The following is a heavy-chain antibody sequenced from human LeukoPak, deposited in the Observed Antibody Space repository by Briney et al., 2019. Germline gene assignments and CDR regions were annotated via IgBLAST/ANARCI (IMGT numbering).Heavy chain of an antibody. CDR2: ISGSGGST. D-gene: IGHD5-18*01. Sequence: GGSLRLSCAASGFTFSSYAMSWVCQAPGKGLEWVSAISGSGGSTYYADSVKGRFTISRDNSKNTLYLQMNSLRAEDTAVYYCATYTAMAHFDYWGQGTLVTVSS. J-gene: IGHJ4*02. CDR3: ATYTAMAHFDY. V-gene: IGHV3-23*01. CDR1: GFTFSSYA.